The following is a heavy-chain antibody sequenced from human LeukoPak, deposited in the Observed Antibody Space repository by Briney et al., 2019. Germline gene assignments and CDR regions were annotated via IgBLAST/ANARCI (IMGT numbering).Heavy chain of an antibody. CDR2: IWYDGSKK. V-gene: IGHV3-33*06. D-gene: IGHD3-22*01. CDR1: GFTFSFYG. CDR3: AKDRLEYYYDTSGPDY. J-gene: IGHJ4*02. Sequence: GRSLRLSCAASGFTFSFYGMHWVRQAPGKGLEWLGVIWYDGSKKDYADSVKGRFTISRDNSKNTLYLQMNSLTAEDTAVYYCAKDRLEYYYDTSGPDYWGQGTLVTVSS.